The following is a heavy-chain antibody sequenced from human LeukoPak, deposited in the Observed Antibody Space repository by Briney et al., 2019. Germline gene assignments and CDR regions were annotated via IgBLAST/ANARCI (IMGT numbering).Heavy chain of an antibody. V-gene: IGHV4-59*01. CDR2: IYYSGST. J-gene: IGHJ4*02. CDR1: GGSISSYY. CDR3: ARGHWNYDSYFDY. D-gene: IGHD1-7*01. Sequence: SETLSLTCTVSGGSISSYYWSWIRQPPGKGLEWIGYIYYSGSTNYNPSLKSRVTISVDTSKNQFSLKLSSVTAADTAVYYCARGHWNYDSYFDYWGQGTLVTVSS.